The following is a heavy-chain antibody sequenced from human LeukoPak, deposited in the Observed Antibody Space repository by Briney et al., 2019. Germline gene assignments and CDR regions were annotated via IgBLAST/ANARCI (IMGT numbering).Heavy chain of an antibody. CDR1: GLSISDNY. CDR2: ISSSSSYI. CDR3: ARDGTVVVQTAIDYYYGMDV. Sequence: GGSLRLSCAASGLSISDNYMSWVRQAPGKGLEWVSSISSSSSYIYYADSVKGRFTISRDNAKNSLYLQMNSLRAEDTAVYYCARDGTVVVQTAIDYYYGMDVWGQGTTVTVSS. J-gene: IGHJ6*02. V-gene: IGHV3-21*01. D-gene: IGHD2-2*01.